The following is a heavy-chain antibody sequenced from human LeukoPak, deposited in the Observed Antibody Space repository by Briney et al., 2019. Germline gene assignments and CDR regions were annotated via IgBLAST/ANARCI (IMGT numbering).Heavy chain of an antibody. Sequence: SETLSLTCAVYGGSFSGYYWSWIRQPPGKGLEWIGEINHSGSTNYNPSLKSRVTISVDTPKNQFSLKLSSVTAADTAVYYCARSLSYSSGLDYWGQGTLVTVSS. D-gene: IGHD6-19*01. J-gene: IGHJ4*02. CDR2: INHSGST. CDR1: GGSFSGYY. CDR3: ARSLSYSSGLDY. V-gene: IGHV4-34*01.